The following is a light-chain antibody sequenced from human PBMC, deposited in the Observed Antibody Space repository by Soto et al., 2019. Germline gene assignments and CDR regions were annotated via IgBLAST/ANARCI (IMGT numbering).Light chain of an antibody. V-gene: IGKV1-5*03. Sequence: DIQMTQSPSTLSASVGDRVTITCRASQSISAWLAWYQQKPGKAPKLLSYKASSLESGVPSRFSGSGSGTEFTLTISSLQPDDFATYYCQQYNNYGSWTFGQGTKVEIK. J-gene: IGKJ1*01. CDR1: QSISAW. CDR3: QQYNNYGSWT. CDR2: KAS.